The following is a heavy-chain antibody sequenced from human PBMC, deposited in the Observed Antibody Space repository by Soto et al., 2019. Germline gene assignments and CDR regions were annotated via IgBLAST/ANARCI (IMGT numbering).Heavy chain of an antibody. D-gene: IGHD3-16*02. J-gene: IGHJ4*02. Sequence: EVRLLESGGGLVQPGGSLRLSCAASGFTFSTYAMSWVRQAPGKGREWVSVISGSGARTYYADSVKGQFTISRDNSKNTLYVQLYSLRAEDTGVYYCAKSRPGDLSLYHWDYWGQGTLVTVSS. CDR3: AKSRPGDLSLYHWDY. CDR2: ISGSGART. CDR1: GFTFSTYA. V-gene: IGHV3-23*01.